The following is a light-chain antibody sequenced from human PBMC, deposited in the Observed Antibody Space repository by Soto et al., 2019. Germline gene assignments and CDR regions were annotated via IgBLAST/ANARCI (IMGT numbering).Light chain of an antibody. CDR2: GAS. Sequence: PGERATRSCMASLSIANNYLAWYQQKPGQAPRRLIHGASSSATGIPDRFSGSGSGTAFTLTINGLEPEDFAVYYCQQYGTSRTFGQGTKLEIK. J-gene: IGKJ2*01. V-gene: IGKV3-20*01. CDR3: QQYGTSRT. CDR1: LSIANNY.